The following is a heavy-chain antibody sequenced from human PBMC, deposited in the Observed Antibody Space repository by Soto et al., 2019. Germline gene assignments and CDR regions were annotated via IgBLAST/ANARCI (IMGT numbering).Heavy chain of an antibody. D-gene: IGHD2-2*01. V-gene: IGHV1-46*01. CDR2: INPSGGST. Sequence: ASVKVTCRASGYTFTSYYMHWVGQAPGQGLEWMGIINPSGGSTSYAQKFQGRVTMTRDTSTSTVYMELSSLRSEDTAVYYCARALDCSSTSCKRHYYGMDVWGQGTTVTVSS. CDR3: ARALDCSSTSCKRHYYGMDV. J-gene: IGHJ6*02. CDR1: GYTFTSYY.